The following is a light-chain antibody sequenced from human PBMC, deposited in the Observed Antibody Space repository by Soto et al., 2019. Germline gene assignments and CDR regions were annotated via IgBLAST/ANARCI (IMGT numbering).Light chain of an antibody. Sequence: QSVLTQPPSASGTPGQRGTISCSGSSSNIGSNTVNWYQQLPGTAPKLLVYSNSQRPSGVPDRFSGSKSGTSASLAISGLQSEDEASYYCAAWDDSLNGYVFGTGTKVTVL. CDR2: SNS. V-gene: IGLV1-44*01. CDR3: AAWDDSLNGYV. J-gene: IGLJ1*01. CDR1: SSNIGSNT.